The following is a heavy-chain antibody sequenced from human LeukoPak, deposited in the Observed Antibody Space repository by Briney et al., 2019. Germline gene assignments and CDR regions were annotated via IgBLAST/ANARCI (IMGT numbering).Heavy chain of an antibody. J-gene: IGHJ4*02. CDR1: GFTFSSYA. Sequence: TGGSLRLSCAASGFTFSSYAMSWVRQAPGRGLEWVSSITSSDDRTYYADSVQGRFTISRDNSKNTLYLQMSSLRAEDAAVYHCARDSGSYLQPSDYWGQGTLVTVSS. CDR2: ITSSDDRT. CDR3: ARDSGSYLQPSDY. D-gene: IGHD1-26*01. V-gene: IGHV3-23*01.